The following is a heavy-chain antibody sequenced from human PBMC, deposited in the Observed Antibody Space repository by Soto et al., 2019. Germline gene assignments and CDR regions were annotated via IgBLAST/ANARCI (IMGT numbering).Heavy chain of an antibody. V-gene: IGHV1-8*01. CDR3: AANYDFWSGHRWFDP. CDR2: MNPNSGST. CDR1: GYTFTSYD. D-gene: IGHD3-3*01. Sequence: ASVKVSCKASGYTFTSYDINWVRQATGQGLEWMGWMNPNSGSTGYAQKFQGRVTMTRNTSISTAYMELSSLRSEDTAVYYCAANYDFWSGHRWFDPWGQGTLVTVSS. J-gene: IGHJ5*02.